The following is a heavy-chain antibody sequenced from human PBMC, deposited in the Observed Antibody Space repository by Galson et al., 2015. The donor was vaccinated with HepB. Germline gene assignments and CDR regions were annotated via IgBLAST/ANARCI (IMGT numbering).Heavy chain of an antibody. CDR3: AREGRGATDY. D-gene: IGHD3-10*01. CDR1: GFTFSSYG. V-gene: IGHV3-30*03. J-gene: IGHJ4*02. Sequence: LRLSCAASGFTFSSYGMHWVRQAPGKGLEWVAVISYDGSNKYYADSVKGRFTISRDNSKNTLYLQMNSLRAEDTAVYYCAREGRGATDYWGQGTLVTVSS. CDR2: ISYDGSNK.